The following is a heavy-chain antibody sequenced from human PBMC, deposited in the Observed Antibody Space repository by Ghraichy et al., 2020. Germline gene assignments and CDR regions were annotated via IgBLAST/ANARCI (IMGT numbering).Heavy chain of an antibody. J-gene: IGHJ4*02. CDR2: INSNGGRT. CDR3: ARGYSGLDD. Sequence: GGSLRLSCAASGFNFSSSAMHWVRQAPGKGLEYVASINSNGGRTYYADSVKGRFTIYRDNSKNTVYLRMGSLRAEDMGVYYCARGYSGLDDWGQGTLVTVSS. CDR1: GFNFSSSA. D-gene: IGHD4-11*01. V-gene: IGHV3-64*02.